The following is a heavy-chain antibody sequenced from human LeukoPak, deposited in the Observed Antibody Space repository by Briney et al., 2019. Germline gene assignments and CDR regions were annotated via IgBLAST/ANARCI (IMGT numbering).Heavy chain of an antibody. V-gene: IGHV4-39*07. D-gene: IGHD6-19*01. CDR3: ASTYSRSSGWYLGS. J-gene: IGHJ5*02. Sequence: PSETLSLTCTVSGGSISSSSYYWGWIRQPPGKGLEWIGSIYYSGSTYYNPSLKSRDTISVDTSKNQFSLKLSSVTAADTAVYYCASTYSRSSGWYLGSWGQGTLVTVSS. CDR2: IYYSGST. CDR1: GGSISSSSYY.